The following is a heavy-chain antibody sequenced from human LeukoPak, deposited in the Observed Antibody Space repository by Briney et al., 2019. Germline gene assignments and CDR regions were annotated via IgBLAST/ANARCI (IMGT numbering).Heavy chain of an antibody. CDR3: ARAGVTMVRGAYYYYGMDV. CDR2: INPNSGGT. J-gene: IGHJ6*02. V-gene: IGHV1-2*04. D-gene: IGHD3-10*01. Sequence: GASVKVSCKASGYTFTGYYMHWVRQAPGQGLEWMGWINPNSGGTNYAQKFQGWVTMTRDTSISTAYMELSRLRSDDTAVYYCARAGVTMVRGAYYYYGMDVWGQGTTGTVSS. CDR1: GYTFTGYY.